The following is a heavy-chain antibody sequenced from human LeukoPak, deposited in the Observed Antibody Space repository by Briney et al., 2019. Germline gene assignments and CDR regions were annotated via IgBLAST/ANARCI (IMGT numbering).Heavy chain of an antibody. J-gene: IGHJ4*02. CDR3: GLGSGRTDFDY. Sequence: GGSLRLSCAASGFTFSSYGMHWVRQAPGKGLEWVGRIKDGGTTDYGAPVKGRFTISRDDSKNTLYMQMNSLKTEDTAVYYCGLGSGRTDFDYWGQGTLVTVSS. V-gene: IGHV3-15*01. CDR1: GFTFSSYG. D-gene: IGHD3-10*01. CDR2: IKDGGTT.